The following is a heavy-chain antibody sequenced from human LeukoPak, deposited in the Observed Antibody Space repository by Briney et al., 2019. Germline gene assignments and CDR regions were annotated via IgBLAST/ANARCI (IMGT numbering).Heavy chain of an antibody. V-gene: IGHV4-59*02. Sequence: SETLSLTCTVYGGSVSSYYWSWIRQPPGKGLEWIGYIYYSGSTNYNPSLKSPVTIPVDTSKNQFSLKLSSVTAADTVVYYCARGRMVATDLDYWGQGTLVTVSS. D-gene: IGHD5-12*01. CDR3: ARGRMVATDLDY. CDR1: GGSVSSYY. J-gene: IGHJ4*02. CDR2: IYYSGST.